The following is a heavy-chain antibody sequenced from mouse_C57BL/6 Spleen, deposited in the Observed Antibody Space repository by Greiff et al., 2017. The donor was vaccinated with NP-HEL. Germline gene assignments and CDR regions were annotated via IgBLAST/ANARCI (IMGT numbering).Heavy chain of an antibody. J-gene: IGHJ3*01. CDR1: GYTFTDHT. CDR2: IYPRDGST. Sequence: QVQLQQSDAELVKPGASVKISCKVSGYTFTDHTIHWMKQRPEQGLEWIGYIYPRDGSTKYNEKFKGKATLTADKSSSTAYMQLNSLTSEDSAVYFCARRPDYYGSSYDWFAYWGQGTLVTVSA. CDR3: ARRPDYYGSSYDWFAY. D-gene: IGHD1-1*01. V-gene: IGHV1-78*01.